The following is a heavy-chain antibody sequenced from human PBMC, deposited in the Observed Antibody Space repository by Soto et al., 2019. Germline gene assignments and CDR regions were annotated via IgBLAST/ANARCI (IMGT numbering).Heavy chain of an antibody. CDR2: IYSAGST. CDR1: GFTVSSNY. V-gene: IGHV3-53*02. Sequence: EVQLVETGGGLVQPGGSLRLSCAASGFTVSSNYMNWVRQAPGEGLEWVSVIYSAGSTYYADSVKGRFTISRDNSKNTLYLQMNSLRAEDTAIYYCARPVHPADDVFDIWGQGTMVTVSS. J-gene: IGHJ3*02. CDR3: ARPVHPADDVFDI.